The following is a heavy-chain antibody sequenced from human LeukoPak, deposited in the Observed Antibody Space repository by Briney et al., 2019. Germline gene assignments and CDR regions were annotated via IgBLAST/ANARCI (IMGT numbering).Heavy chain of an antibody. CDR2: FDPEDGET. D-gene: IGHD6-19*01. Sequence: ASVKVSCKVSGYTLTELSMHWVRQAPGKGLEWMGGFDPEDGETIYAQKFQGRVTMTEDTSTDTAYMELSSLRSEDTAVYYCATNPYSSGWYGSPGDYWGQGTLVTVPS. CDR3: ATNPYSSGWYGSPGDY. CDR1: GYTLTELS. J-gene: IGHJ4*02. V-gene: IGHV1-24*01.